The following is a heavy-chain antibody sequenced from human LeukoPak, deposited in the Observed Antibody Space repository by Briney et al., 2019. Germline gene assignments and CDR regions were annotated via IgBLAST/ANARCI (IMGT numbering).Heavy chain of an antibody. CDR3: AGSGGVRGVTYLARFDP. CDR1: GFTFSSYG. Sequence: GGSLRLSCAASGFTFSSYGMHWVRQAPGKGLEWVAFMRYDGSNRNYADSVKGRFTISRDNSKNTLYLQMNSLRAEDTAVYYCAGSGGVRGVTYLARFDPWGQGTLVTVSS. CDR2: MRYDGSNR. V-gene: IGHV3-30*02. D-gene: IGHD3-10*01. J-gene: IGHJ5*02.